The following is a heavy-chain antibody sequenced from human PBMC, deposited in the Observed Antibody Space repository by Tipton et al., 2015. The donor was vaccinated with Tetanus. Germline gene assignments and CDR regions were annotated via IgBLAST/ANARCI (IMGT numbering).Heavy chain of an antibody. J-gene: IGHJ4*02. Sequence: SLRLSCAASGFIFSSYGIHWVRQAPGKGLEWLADSWYDGPDKYYADSVKGRFTISRDNSKNTLYLQMNSLRAEDTALYYCAREGDCSGGSGFSGDFDNWGQGTQVTVSS. V-gene: IGHV3-33*01. CDR1: GFIFSSYG. D-gene: IGHD2-15*01. CDR2: SWYDGPDK. CDR3: AREGDCSGGSGFSGDFDN.